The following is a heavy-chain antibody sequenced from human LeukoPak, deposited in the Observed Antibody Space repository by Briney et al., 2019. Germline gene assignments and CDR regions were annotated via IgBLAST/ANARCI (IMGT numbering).Heavy chain of an antibody. D-gene: IGHD6-19*01. CDR3: AKALVAGKDY. Sequence: PGGSLRLSCAASGFTFSSYSMNWVRQAPGKGLEWVSSISSSSSYIYYADSVKGRFTISRDNSKNTLYLQMNSLRAEDTAVYYCAKALVAGKDYWGQGTLVTVSS. CDR1: GFTFSSYS. CDR2: ISSSSSYI. J-gene: IGHJ4*02. V-gene: IGHV3-21*04.